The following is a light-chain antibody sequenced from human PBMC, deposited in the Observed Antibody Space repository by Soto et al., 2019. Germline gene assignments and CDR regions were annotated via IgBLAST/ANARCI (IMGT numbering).Light chain of an antibody. V-gene: IGLV2-14*03. CDR2: DVS. Sequence: QSALTQPASVSGSPGKSITISCTGTSSDIGGYNYVSWYQQHPGKAPKLMLYDVSDRPSGVSNRFSGSKSGNTASLTISGLQSEDEADYYCASYASSNTVLFGGATKLTV. CDR1: SSDIGGYNY. J-gene: IGLJ2*01. CDR3: ASYASSNTVL.